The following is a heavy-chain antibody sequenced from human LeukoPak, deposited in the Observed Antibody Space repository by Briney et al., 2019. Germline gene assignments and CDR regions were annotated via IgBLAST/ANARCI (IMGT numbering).Heavy chain of an antibody. CDR3: AGGAGYSYGY. J-gene: IGHJ4*02. V-gene: IGHV4-34*08. CDR2: INHSGST. D-gene: IGHD5-18*01. Sequence: GSLRLSCAASGFTFSSYWMNWVRQPPGKGLEWIGEINHSGSTNYSPSLKSRVTISVDTSKNQFSLKLSSVTAADTAVYYCAGGAGYSYGYWGQGTLVTVSS. CDR1: GFTFSSYW.